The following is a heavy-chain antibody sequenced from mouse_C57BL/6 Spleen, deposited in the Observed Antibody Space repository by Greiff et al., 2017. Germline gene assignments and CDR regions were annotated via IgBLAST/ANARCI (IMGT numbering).Heavy chain of an antibody. CDR2: INPYNGDT. Sequence: EVQLQQSGPELVKPGDSVKISCKASGYSFTGYFMNWVMQSHGKSLEWIGRINPYNGDTFYNQKFKGKATLTVDKSSSTAHMELRSLTAEDSAVYYSAREGRDGYYSYWGQGTLVTVSA. V-gene: IGHV1-20*01. D-gene: IGHD2-3*01. CDR1: GYSFTGYF. J-gene: IGHJ3*01. CDR3: AREGRDGYYSY.